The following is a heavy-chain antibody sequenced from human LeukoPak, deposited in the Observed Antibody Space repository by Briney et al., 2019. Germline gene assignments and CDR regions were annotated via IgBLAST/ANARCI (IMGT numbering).Heavy chain of an antibody. CDR1: GGSISSYY. CDR2: IYYSGST. CDR3: ARNVLPWFGELID. J-gene: IGHJ4*02. V-gene: IGHV4-59*01. Sequence: PSETLSLTCTVSGGSISSYYWSWIRQPPGKGLEWIGYIYYSGSTNYNPSLKSRVTISVDTSKNQFSLKLSSVTAADTAVYYCARNVLPWFGELIDWGQGTLVTVSS. D-gene: IGHD3-10*01.